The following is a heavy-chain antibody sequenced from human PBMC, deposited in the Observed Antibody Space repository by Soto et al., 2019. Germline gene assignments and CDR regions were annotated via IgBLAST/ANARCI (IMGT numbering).Heavy chain of an antibody. V-gene: IGHV3-21*01. D-gene: IGHD6-19*01. J-gene: IGHJ4*02. CDR3: ARAIAVGSTSLDY. CDR2: ISGSGIDI. CDR1: GFAFYYYN. Sequence: PGGSLRLSCAASGFAFYYYNMNWVRQAPGRGLEWVSSISGSGIDIHFTDSVKGRFTISRDNAKNSLYLQMDSLRDEDTAVYFCARAIAVGSTSLDYWGLGTRVTVSS.